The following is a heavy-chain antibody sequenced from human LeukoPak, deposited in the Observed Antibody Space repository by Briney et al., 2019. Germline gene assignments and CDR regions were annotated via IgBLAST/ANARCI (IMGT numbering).Heavy chain of an antibody. J-gene: IGHJ6*02. CDR2: IWYDGSNK. V-gene: IGHV3-33*01. CDR3: AREGPTTDVYYYYGMDV. CDR1: GFTFSSYG. Sequence: GGSLRLSCAASGFTFSSYGMHWVRQAPGKGLEWVAVIWYDGSNKYYADSVKGRFTISRDNSKNTLYLQMNSLRAEDTAVYYCAREGPTTDVYYYYGMDVWGQGTTVTVSS. D-gene: IGHD4-17*01.